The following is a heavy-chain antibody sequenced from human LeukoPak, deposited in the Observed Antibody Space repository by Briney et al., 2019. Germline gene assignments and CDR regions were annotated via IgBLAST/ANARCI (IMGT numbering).Heavy chain of an antibody. J-gene: IGHJ4*02. Sequence: GGSLRLSCAVSGLTFSTYSMTWVRQGPGKGLEWVSSIYNSGAKIFYADSVKGRYTISRDNSKNMLYLQMNSLRVEDTAVYYCAKDVAPDSGWDLDYWGQGTLVTVSS. D-gene: IGHD6-19*01. V-gene: IGHV3-23*01. CDR3: AKDVAPDSGWDLDY. CDR1: GLTFSTYS. CDR2: IYNSGAKI.